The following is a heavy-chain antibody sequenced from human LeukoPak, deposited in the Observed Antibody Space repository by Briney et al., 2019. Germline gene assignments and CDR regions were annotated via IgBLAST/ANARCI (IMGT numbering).Heavy chain of an antibody. J-gene: IGHJ4*02. Sequence: PGGSLRLSCEASGFTLSGYWMTWVRQAPGKGLEWVATIKPDGSERYYVDSVEGRFTISRDNGKNSLFLQMNSLRAEDTAVYYCARAVISAAARWGQGTLVTVSS. CDR1: GFTLSGYW. CDR2: IKPDGSER. CDR3: ARAVISAAAR. V-gene: IGHV3-7*01. D-gene: IGHD2-2*01.